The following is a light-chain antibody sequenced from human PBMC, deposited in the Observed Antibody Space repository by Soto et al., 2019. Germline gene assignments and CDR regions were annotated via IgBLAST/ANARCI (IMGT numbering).Light chain of an antibody. Sequence: DIQMTQSPSSLSASVGDRVTITCRASQSIINYLNWYQQKPGRAPNLLIYEVSSLQSGVPSRFSGSGSGTDFTFTISSLQPEDITTYYCRQYDDLPPTFGQGTRLEIK. CDR1: QSIINY. J-gene: IGKJ5*01. V-gene: IGKV1-33*01. CDR2: EVS. CDR3: RQYDDLPPT.